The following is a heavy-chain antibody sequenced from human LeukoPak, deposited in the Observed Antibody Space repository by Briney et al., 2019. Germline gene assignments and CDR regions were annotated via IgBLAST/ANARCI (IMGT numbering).Heavy chain of an antibody. Sequence: PGGSLRLSCAASGFSFSSYWLSWVRQAPGKGLEWVADMNLDGREKYYEDSVRGRFTISRDNAKNTLYLQMNTLRVEDTAVYYCTRDLMDYDVSTGLHHYYMDVWGQGTTVTVSS. CDR2: MNLDGREK. D-gene: IGHD3-9*01. CDR1: GFSFSSYW. CDR3: TRDLMDYDVSTGLHHYYMDV. J-gene: IGHJ6*02. V-gene: IGHV3-7*01.